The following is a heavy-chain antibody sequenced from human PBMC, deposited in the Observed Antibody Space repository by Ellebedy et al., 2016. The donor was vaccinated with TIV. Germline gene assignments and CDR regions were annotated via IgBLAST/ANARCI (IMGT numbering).Heavy chain of an antibody. CDR1: GFTFSNYW. J-gene: IGHJ4*02. D-gene: IGHD2-2*01. CDR3: TRNLGRYLISD. V-gene: IGHV3-7*01. CDR2: INGDGSAI. Sequence: GESLKISXAASGFTFSNYWMSWVRQAPGKGLEWVANINGDGSAIQYADSVEGRFTISRDNAKNSLYLQMNSLRVEDTAVYYCTRNLGRYLISDWGQGSLVTVSS.